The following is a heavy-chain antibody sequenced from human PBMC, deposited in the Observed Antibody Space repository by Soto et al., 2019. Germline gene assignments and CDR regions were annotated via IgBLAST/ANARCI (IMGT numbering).Heavy chain of an antibody. CDR3: AREGLASDSSGYSVYYYYYGMDV. J-gene: IGHJ6*02. D-gene: IGHD3-22*01. V-gene: IGHV3-33*01. Sequence: GGSLRLSCAASGFTFSSYGMHWVRQAPGKGLEWVAVIWYDGSNKYYADSVKGRFTISRDNSKNTLYLQMNSLRAEDTAVYYCAREGLASDSSGYSVYYYYYGMDVWGQGTTVTVS. CDR1: GFTFSSYG. CDR2: IWYDGSNK.